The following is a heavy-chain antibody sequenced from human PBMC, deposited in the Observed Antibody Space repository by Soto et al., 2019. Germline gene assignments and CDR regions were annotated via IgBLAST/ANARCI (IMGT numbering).Heavy chain of an antibody. CDR1: GFTFSNAW. Sequence: EVQLVESGGGLVKPGGSPRLSCAASGFTFSNAWMSWVRQAPGKGLEWVGRIKSKTDGGTTDYAAPVKGRFTISRDDSKNTLYLQMNSLKTEDTAVYYCTTDPLDYGDYGPPPFDYWGQGTLVTVSS. CDR3: TTDPLDYGDYGPPPFDY. V-gene: IGHV3-15*01. J-gene: IGHJ4*02. CDR2: IKSKTDGGTT. D-gene: IGHD4-17*01.